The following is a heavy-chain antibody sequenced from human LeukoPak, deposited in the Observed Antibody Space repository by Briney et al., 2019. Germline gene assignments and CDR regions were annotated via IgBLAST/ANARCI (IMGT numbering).Heavy chain of an antibody. J-gene: IGHJ4*02. CDR1: GFTFSSYA. D-gene: IGHD6-6*01. Sequence: GGSLRLSCAASGFTFSSYAMHWVRQALGKGLEWVAVISYDGSNKYYADSVKGRFTISRDNSKNTLYLQMNSLRAEDTAVYYCARDKPLGSFDYWGQGTLVTVSS. CDR2: ISYDGSNK. CDR3: ARDKPLGSFDY. V-gene: IGHV3-30-3*01.